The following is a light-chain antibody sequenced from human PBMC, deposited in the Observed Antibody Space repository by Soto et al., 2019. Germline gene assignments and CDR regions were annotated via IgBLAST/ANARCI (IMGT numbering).Light chain of an antibody. J-gene: IGKJ1*01. CDR2: EAS. CDR3: QQYTNYPWT. Sequence: DIQMTQSPASLSASVEDRVTITCRASQTVRTYLNWCQQKPGKAPRLLIYEASRLESGVPSRISGSGSGTEFTLTISSLQPDDFATYYCQQYTNYPWTFGQGTKVDIK. V-gene: IGKV1-5*03. CDR1: QTVRTY.